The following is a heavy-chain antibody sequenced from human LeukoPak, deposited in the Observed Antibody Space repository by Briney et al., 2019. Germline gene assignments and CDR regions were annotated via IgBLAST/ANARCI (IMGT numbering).Heavy chain of an antibody. J-gene: IGHJ4*02. CDR1: GFTFSNYA. V-gene: IGHV3-23*01. Sequence: GASLRLSCAASGFTFSNYAMYWVRQAPGKGLEWVSAVSGRDDSTYYADSVKGRFTISRDTSKNTLYLQMNSLRAEDAAVYYCAKWGDYDILTGYHDPDYWGQGTLVTVSS. D-gene: IGHD3-9*01. CDR3: AKWGDYDILTGYHDPDY. CDR2: VSGRDDST.